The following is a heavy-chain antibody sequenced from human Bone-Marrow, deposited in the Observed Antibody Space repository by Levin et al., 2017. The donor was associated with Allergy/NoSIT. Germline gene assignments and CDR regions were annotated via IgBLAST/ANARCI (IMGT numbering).Heavy chain of an antibody. CDR1: GGSISSYY. D-gene: IGHD3-10*01. Sequence: PSETLSLTCTVSGGSISSYYWSWIRQPPGKGPEWIGYVYYTGGTNYNPSLRSRVSMSIDTSNNQFSLKLRSVTAADTAVYYCARDREQSWFGAFYWGQGALVTVSS. J-gene: IGHJ4*02. CDR2: VYYTGGT. V-gene: IGHV4-59*01. CDR3: ARDREQSWFGAFY.